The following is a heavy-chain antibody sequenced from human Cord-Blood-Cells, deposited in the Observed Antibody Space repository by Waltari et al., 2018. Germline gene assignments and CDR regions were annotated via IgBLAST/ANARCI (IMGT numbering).Heavy chain of an antibody. D-gene: IGHD1-1*01. CDR1: GSTFSSYW. CDR2: IKQDGSEK. CDR3: AGYAEYFQH. J-gene: IGHJ1*01. Sequence: DVQLAESGGRLGQPGGPLRLSCAASGSTFSSYWLSWVRQAPGKGLEWVANIKQDGSEKYYVDSVKGRFTISRDNAKNSLYLQMNSLRAEDTAVYYCAGYAEYFQHWGQGTLVTVSS. V-gene: IGHV3-7*01.